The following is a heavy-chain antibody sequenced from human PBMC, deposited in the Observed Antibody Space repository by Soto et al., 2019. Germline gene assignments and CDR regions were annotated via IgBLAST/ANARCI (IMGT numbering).Heavy chain of an antibody. D-gene: IGHD6-19*01. CDR3: AREREVDPLYSSGWYSGYNWSDP. V-gene: IGHV4-34*01. Sequence: SETLSLTCAVYGGSFSGYYCSWIRQPPGKGLGWVGEINHSGSTNYNPSLKSRVTISVDTSKNQFSLKLSSVTAVDTAVYYCAREREVDPLYSSGWYSGYNWSDPWGQGTLLTPSS. CDR1: GGSFSGYY. CDR2: INHSGST. J-gene: IGHJ5*02.